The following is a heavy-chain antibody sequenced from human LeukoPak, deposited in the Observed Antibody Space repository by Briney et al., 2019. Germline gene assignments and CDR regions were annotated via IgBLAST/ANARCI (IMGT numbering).Heavy chain of an antibody. J-gene: IGHJ4*02. Sequence: GGSLRLSCAASGFTFDDYAMHWVRQAPGKGLEWVSGISWNSGSIGYADSVKGRFTISRDNAKNSLYLQMNSLRAEDMALYYCAKGGTYVGATAPFDYWGQGTLVTVSS. D-gene: IGHD1-26*01. CDR2: ISWNSGSI. V-gene: IGHV3-9*03. CDR3: AKGGTYVGATAPFDY. CDR1: GFTFDDYA.